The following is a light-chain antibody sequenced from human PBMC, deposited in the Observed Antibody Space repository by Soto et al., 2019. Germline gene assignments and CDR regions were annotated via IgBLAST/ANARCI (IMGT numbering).Light chain of an antibody. Sequence: EILLTQSPATVSVSPGERATLSCRASQNVNSNLAWYQQKPGQAPRLLIYHASTRATGIPARFSGSGSGTEFTLTISSLQPDDFATYYCQQYNSYSTWTFGQGTKVDIK. CDR3: QQYNSYSTWT. CDR2: HAS. J-gene: IGKJ1*01. V-gene: IGKV3D-15*01. CDR1: QNVNSN.